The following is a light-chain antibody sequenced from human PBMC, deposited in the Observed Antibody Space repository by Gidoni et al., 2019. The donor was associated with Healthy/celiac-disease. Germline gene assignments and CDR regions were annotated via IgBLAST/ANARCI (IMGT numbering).Light chain of an antibody. V-gene: IGKV1-9*01. CDR2: AAS. Sequence: DIPLTQSPSFLSASVGDRVTITCRASQGISSYLAWYQQKPGKAPKLLIYAASTLQSGVPSRFSGSGSGTEFSLTISSLQPEDFASYYCQQLNSYLPLTFXGGTKVEIK. J-gene: IGKJ4*01. CDR3: QQLNSYLPLT. CDR1: QGISSY.